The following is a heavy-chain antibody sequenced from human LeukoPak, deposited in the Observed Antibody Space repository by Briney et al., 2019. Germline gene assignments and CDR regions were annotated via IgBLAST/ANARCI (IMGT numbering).Heavy chain of an antibody. Sequence: GGSLRLSCAVSGLTVSSNYISWVRQAPGKGLEWVSVFHSTGSTYYADSVKGRFTISRDNSKNTLYLQMNSLRAEDTAVYYCARDHDYFDYWGQGPLVTASS. V-gene: IGHV3-66*01. J-gene: IGHJ4*02. CDR3: ARDHDYFDY. CDR1: GLTVSSNY. CDR2: FHSTGST.